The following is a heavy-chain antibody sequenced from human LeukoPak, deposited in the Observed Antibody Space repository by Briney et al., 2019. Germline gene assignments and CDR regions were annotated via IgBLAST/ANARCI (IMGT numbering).Heavy chain of an antibody. V-gene: IGHV4-59*11. D-gene: IGHD4-11*01. CDR1: GGSISSHY. Sequence: SETLSLTCTVSGGSISSHYWSWIRQPPGKGLEWIGYIYYSGSTNYNPSLKSRVTISVDTSKNQFSLKLSSVTAADTAGYYCARASTVRRGYYYYYMDVWGKGTTVTVSS. J-gene: IGHJ6*03. CDR2: IYYSGST. CDR3: ARASTVRRGYYYYYMDV.